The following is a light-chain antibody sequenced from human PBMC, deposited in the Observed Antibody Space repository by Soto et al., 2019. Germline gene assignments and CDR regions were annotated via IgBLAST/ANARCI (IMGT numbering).Light chain of an antibody. CDR3: RSYAGNNIHYV. J-gene: IGLJ1*01. CDR2: EVS. V-gene: IGLV2-8*01. CDR1: STDVGGYNY. Sequence: QSALTQPPSASGSAGQSVTISCTGTSTDVGGYNYVSWYQQHPGKAPKLMIYEVSKRPSGVPDRFSGSKSGNTASLTVSGLHADDEADSPCRSYAGNNIHYVFGTGTKVTVL.